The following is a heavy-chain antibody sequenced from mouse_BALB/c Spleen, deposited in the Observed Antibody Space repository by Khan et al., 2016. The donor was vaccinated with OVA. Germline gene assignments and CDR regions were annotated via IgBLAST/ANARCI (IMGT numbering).Heavy chain of an antibody. CDR3: ARDRIDY. CDR2: INPTSGYT. Sequence: QVQLKQSGAELAKPGASVKMSCKASGYTFSTYWMHWVKQRPGQGLEWIGYINPTSGYTYYNENFKDKATLSADKSSSTAYMQLSRLTSEDSAVYYCARDRIDYWGQGTTLTVSS. J-gene: IGHJ2*01. CDR1: GYTFSTYW. V-gene: IGHV1-7*01.